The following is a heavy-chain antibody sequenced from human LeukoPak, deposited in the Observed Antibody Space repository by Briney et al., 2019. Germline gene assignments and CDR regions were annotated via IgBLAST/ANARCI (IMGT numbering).Heavy chain of an antibody. CDR1: GFTFSSCS. J-gene: IGHJ4*02. CDR2: ISSSNSYI. D-gene: IGHD6-19*01. V-gene: IGHV3-21*01. CDR3: ARDQGLLVVAGRFGY. Sequence: KPGGTLRLSCAASGFTFSSCSMNWVRHAPGKGLEWVSSISSSNSYIYNADSVKGRFTISRDNAKNSLYLQMNSLRAEETAVYYCARDQGLLVVAGRFGYWGQGTLVTVSS.